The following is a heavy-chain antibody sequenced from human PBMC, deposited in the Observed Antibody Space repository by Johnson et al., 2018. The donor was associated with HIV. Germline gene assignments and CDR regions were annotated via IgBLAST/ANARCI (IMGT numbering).Heavy chain of an antibody. V-gene: IGHV3-7*01. CDR2: IKQDGSEK. Sequence: VQLVESGGGLVQPGGSLRLSCAASGFTFSSYWMSWVRQAPGKGLEWVANIKQDGSEKYYVDSVKGRFTISRDNAKNSLYLQMNSLRAEDTAVYYCARDCSHGSNDAFDIWGQGTMVTVSS. D-gene: IGHD5-18*01. CDR3: ARDCSHGSNDAFDI. J-gene: IGHJ3*02. CDR1: GFTFSSYW.